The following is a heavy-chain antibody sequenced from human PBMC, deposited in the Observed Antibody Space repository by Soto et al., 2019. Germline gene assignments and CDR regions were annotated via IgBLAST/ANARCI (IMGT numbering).Heavy chain of an antibody. D-gene: IGHD1-26*01. CDR2: IRQDESEK. J-gene: IGHJ4*02. Sequence: EVQLVESGGGLVQPGGSLRLSCAVSGLTFSDYWMSWVRQAPGKGLEWVANIRQDESEKNYADSVKGRFTISRDNAKSSVYLQMNNLRAEDTAVYYCTNDKFSGSYYVRGLTYYFEYWGQGTLVTVSS. CDR1: GLTFSDYW. CDR3: TNDKFSGSYYVRGLTYYFEY. V-gene: IGHV3-7*03.